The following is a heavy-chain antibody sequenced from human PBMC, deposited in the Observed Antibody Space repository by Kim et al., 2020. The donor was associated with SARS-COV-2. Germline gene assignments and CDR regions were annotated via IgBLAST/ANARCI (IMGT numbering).Heavy chain of an antibody. Sequence: SQTLSLTCAISGDSVSGKAVAWHWVRQSPSRGLEWLGRTYYRSKWLYDYSLSLQSRITINPDTSKNQFSLQVSSVAPEDTAVYYCAREYFSQLDYWGQGTLVTVSS. CDR2: TYYRSKWLY. CDR1: GDSVSGKAVA. J-gene: IGHJ4*02. D-gene: IGHD3-9*01. CDR3: AREYFSQLDY. V-gene: IGHV6-1*01.